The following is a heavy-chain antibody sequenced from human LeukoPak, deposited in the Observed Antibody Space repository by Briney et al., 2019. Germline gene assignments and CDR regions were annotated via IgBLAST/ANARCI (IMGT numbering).Heavy chain of an antibody. CDR2: IYYSGST. Sequence: SQTLSLTCTVSGGSISSGDYYWSWIRQPPGKGLEWIGYIYYSGSTYYNPSLKSRVTISVDTSKNQFSLKLSSVTAADTAVYYCARVVPAAIEFGWFDPWGQGTPVTVSS. CDR1: GGSISSGDYY. D-gene: IGHD2-2*01. CDR3: ARVVPAAIEFGWFDP. J-gene: IGHJ5*02. V-gene: IGHV4-30-4*08.